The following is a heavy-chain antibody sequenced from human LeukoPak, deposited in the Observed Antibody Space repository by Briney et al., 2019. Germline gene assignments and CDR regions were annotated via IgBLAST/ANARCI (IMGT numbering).Heavy chain of an antibody. CDR2: INPNSGGT. V-gene: IGHV1-2*04. D-gene: IGHD3-10*01. CDR1: GYTFTGYY. CDR3: ARSYANGADAFDI. J-gene: IGHJ3*02. Sequence: ASVKVSCKASGYTFTGYYMQWVRQAPGQGLEWMGWINPNSGGTNYAQKFQGWVTMTRDTSISTAYMELSRLRSDDTAVYHCARSYANGADAFDIWGQGTMVTVSS.